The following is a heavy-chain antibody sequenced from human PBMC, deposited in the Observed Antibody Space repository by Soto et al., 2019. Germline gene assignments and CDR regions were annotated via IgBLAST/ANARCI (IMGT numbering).Heavy chain of an antibody. Sequence: EVQLVESGGGLVKPGGSLRLSCAASGFTFSNAWMNWVRQAPGKGLEWVGRIKSKTDGGTTDYAAPVKGRFTISRDDSKNTLYLQMNSLKTEDTAVYYCTTGWWGMATRDYYGMDVWGQGTTVTVSS. D-gene: IGHD2-8*02. V-gene: IGHV3-15*07. CDR2: IKSKTDGGTT. CDR1: GFTFSNAW. J-gene: IGHJ6*02. CDR3: TTGWWGMATRDYYGMDV.